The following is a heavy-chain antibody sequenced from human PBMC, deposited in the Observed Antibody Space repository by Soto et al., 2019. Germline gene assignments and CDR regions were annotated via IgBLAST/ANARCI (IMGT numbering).Heavy chain of an antibody. J-gene: IGHJ6*02. D-gene: IGHD3-10*01. Sequence: LRLSCAASGFTFSSYGMHWVRQAPGKGLEWVAVIWYDGSNKYYADSVKGRFTISRDNSKNTLYLQMNSLRAEDTAVYYCARAKYGSRSQYYYYGMDVWGQGTTVTVSS. CDR2: IWYDGSNK. V-gene: IGHV3-33*01. CDR1: GFTFSSYG. CDR3: ARAKYGSRSQYYYYGMDV.